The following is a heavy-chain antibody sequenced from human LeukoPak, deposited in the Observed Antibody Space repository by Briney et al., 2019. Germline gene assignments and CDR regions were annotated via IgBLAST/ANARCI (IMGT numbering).Heavy chain of an antibody. D-gene: IGHD3-16*01. J-gene: IGHJ4*02. Sequence: PGGSLRLSCAASAFTFDNYGMHWVRQAPGKGLEWVAFIRYDGSNKYYADSVKGRFTISRDNSKNTLYLQMNSLRAEDTAVYYCARVMITFGGVTDYWGQGTLVTVSS. CDR1: AFTFDNYG. CDR2: IRYDGSNK. CDR3: ARVMITFGGVTDY. V-gene: IGHV3-30*02.